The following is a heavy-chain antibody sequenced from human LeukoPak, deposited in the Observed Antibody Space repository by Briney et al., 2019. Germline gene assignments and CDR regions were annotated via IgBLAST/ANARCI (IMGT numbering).Heavy chain of an antibody. CDR1: GYTFTGYY. CDR3: ARDRYYDFWATFDP. J-gene: IGHJ5*02. Sequence: ASVKVSCKASGYTFTGYYMNWVRQAPGQGLEWMGWINPNSGGTNYAQKFQGRVTMTRDTSISTAYMELSRLRSDDTAVYYCARDRYYDFWATFDPWGQGTLVTVSS. V-gene: IGHV1-2*02. D-gene: IGHD3-3*01. CDR2: INPNSGGT.